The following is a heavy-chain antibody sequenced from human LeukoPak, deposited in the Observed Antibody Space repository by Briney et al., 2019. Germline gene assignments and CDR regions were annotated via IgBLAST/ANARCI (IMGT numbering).Heavy chain of an antibody. CDR1: GYTFTGYY. D-gene: IGHD5-12*01. CDR2: INPSGGST. J-gene: IGHJ3*02. CDR3: ARRVATPADAFDI. V-gene: IGHV1-46*01. Sequence: ASVKVSCKASGYTFTGYYMHWVRQAPGQGLEWMGIINPSGGSTSYAQKFQGRVTMTRDMSTSTVYMELSSLRSEDTAVYYCARRVATPADAFDIWGQGTMVTVSS.